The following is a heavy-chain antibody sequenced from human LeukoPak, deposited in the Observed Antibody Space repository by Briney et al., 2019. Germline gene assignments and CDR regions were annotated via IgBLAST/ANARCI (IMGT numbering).Heavy chain of an antibody. Sequence: SETLSLTCTVSGGSISSSSYYWGWIRQPPGKGLEWLGSIYYSGSTYYNPSLKSRVPISVDTSKTQFSLKLSSVTAADTAVYYCARHILTPQDNWFDPWGQGTLVTVSS. V-gene: IGHV4-39*01. CDR2: IYYSGST. J-gene: IGHJ5*02. CDR1: GGSISSSSYY. CDR3: ARHILTPQDNWFDP. D-gene: IGHD2-21*01.